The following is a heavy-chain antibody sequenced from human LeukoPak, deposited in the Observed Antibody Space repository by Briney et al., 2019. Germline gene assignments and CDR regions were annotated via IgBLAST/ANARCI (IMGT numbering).Heavy chain of an antibody. J-gene: IGHJ4*02. CDR3: ARDLGKQQLGFDY. Sequence: VASVKVSCKASGYIFTSYAISWVRQAPGQGLEWMGWISTFDGNTNYAQKLQGRVTMTTDTSTSATYMELRSPRSDDTAVYYCARDLGKQQLGFDYWGQGTLVTVSS. V-gene: IGHV1-18*01. CDR1: GYIFTSYA. CDR2: ISTFDGNT. D-gene: IGHD6-13*01.